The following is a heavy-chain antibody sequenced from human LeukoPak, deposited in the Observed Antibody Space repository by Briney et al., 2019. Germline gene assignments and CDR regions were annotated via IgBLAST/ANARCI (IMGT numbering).Heavy chain of an antibody. Sequence: PSETLSLTCTVSGGSISSSSYYWGWIRQPPGKGLEWIGSIYYSGSTYYNPSLKSRVTISVDTSKNQFSLKLGSVTAADTAVYYCARVVRGPGPSNWFDPWGQGTLVTVSS. V-gene: IGHV4-39*01. D-gene: IGHD3-10*01. CDR3: ARVVRGPGPSNWFDP. J-gene: IGHJ5*02. CDR1: GGSISSSSYY. CDR2: IYYSGST.